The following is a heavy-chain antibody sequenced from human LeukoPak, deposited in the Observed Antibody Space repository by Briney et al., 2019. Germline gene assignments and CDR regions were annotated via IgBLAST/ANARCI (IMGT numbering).Heavy chain of an antibody. Sequence: GSSVKVSCKASGYTFTSYDINWVRQATGRGVEWMGWMNRNSGNTGDAQKFQGRDTMTRNTFISKAYMELSSVRSEDTAVYYCGRGGGAFDIWGQGTMVTVSS. CDR1: GYTFTSYD. D-gene: IGHD3-10*01. CDR3: GRGGGAFDI. CDR2: MNRNSGNT. J-gene: IGHJ3*02. V-gene: IGHV1-8*02.